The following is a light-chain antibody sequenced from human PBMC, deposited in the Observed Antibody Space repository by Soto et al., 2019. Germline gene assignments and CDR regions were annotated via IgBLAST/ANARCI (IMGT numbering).Light chain of an antibody. CDR3: QQRSNWPPQIT. CDR1: QSVSSY. CDR2: DAS. J-gene: IGKJ5*01. V-gene: IGKV3-11*01. Sequence: EIVLTQSPATLSLSPGDRATLSCRASQSVSSYLAWYQQKPGQAPRLLIYDASNRATGIPARFSGSGSGTDFTLTISSLEPEDFAVYYCQQRSNWPPQITFGQGTRLEIQ.